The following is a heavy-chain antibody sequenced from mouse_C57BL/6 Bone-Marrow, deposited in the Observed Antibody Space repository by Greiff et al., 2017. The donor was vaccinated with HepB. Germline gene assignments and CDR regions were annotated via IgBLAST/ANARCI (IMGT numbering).Heavy chain of an antibody. V-gene: IGHV1-15*01. CDR3: PYGGYAMDY. Sequence: QVQLQQSGAELVRPGASVTLSCKASGYTFTDYEMHWVKQTPVHGLEWIGAIDPETGGTAYTQKFKGKAILTADKSSSTAYMELRSLTSEDSAVYYCPYGGYAMDYWGQGTSVTVSS. J-gene: IGHJ4*01. D-gene: IGHD1-1*02. CDR2: IDPETGGT. CDR1: GYTFTDYE.